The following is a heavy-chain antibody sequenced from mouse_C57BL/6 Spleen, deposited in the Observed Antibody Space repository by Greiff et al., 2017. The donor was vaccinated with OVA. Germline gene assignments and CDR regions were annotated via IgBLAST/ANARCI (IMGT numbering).Heavy chain of an antibody. CDR3: ARQNGYYGSSLYYAMDY. J-gene: IGHJ4*01. CDR1: GFTFSDYY. V-gene: IGHV5-12*01. CDR2: ISNGGGST. Sequence: EVQGVESGGGLVQPGGSLKLSCAASGFTFSDYYMYWVRQTPEKRLEWVAYISNGGGSTYYPDTVKGRFTISRDNAKNTVYLQMSRLKSEDTAMYYCARQNGYYGSSLYYAMDYWGKGTSVTVSS. D-gene: IGHD1-1*01.